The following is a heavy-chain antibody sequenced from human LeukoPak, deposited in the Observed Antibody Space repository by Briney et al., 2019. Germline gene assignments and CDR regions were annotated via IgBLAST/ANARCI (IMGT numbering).Heavy chain of an antibody. J-gene: IGHJ6*03. D-gene: IGHD2-2*01. CDR1: GFTFSSYA. CDR3: AKIVPAASLYYYYYMDV. CDR2: INGSGGST. Sequence: GSLRLSCAASGFTFSSYAMSWVRQAPGKGLEWVSDINGSGGSTYYADSVKGRFTISRDNAKNSLYLQMNSLRAEDTAVYYCAKIVPAASLYYYYYMDVWGKGTTVTVSS. V-gene: IGHV3-23*01.